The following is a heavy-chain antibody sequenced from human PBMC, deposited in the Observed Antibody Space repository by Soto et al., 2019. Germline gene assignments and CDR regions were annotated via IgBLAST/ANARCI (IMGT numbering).Heavy chain of an antibody. D-gene: IGHD3-22*01. Sequence: GASVKVSCKASGGTFSSYAISWVRQAPGQGLEWMGGIIPIFGTANYAQKFQGRVTITADKSTSTAYMELSSLRSEDTAVYCCARANDSSGYYYPVSWFDPWGQGTLVTVSS. CDR1: GGTFSSYA. V-gene: IGHV1-69*06. J-gene: IGHJ5*02. CDR2: IIPIFGTA. CDR3: ARANDSSGYYYPVSWFDP.